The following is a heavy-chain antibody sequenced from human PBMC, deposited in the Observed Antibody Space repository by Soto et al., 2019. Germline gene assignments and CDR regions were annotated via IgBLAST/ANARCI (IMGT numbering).Heavy chain of an antibody. CDR2: INAGNGNT. D-gene: IGHD6-13*01. CDR1: GYTFTSYA. Sequence: GASVKVSCKASGYTFTSYAMHWVRQAPGQRLEWMGWINAGNGNTKYSQKFQGRVTITRDTSASTAYMELSSLRSEDTAVYYCAIAGLEGQQQLVPQDYYYGMDVWGQGTTVTVSS. V-gene: IGHV1-3*01. CDR3: AIAGLEGQQQLVPQDYYYGMDV. J-gene: IGHJ6*02.